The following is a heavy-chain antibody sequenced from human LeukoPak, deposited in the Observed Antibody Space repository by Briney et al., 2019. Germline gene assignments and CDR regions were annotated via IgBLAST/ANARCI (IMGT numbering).Heavy chain of an antibody. CDR1: GGSFSGYY. V-gene: IGHV4-34*01. D-gene: IGHD3-10*01. CDR2: INQSGST. CDR3: ARAHYYGSGRPYYFDY. J-gene: IGHJ4*02. Sequence: SETLSLTCAVYGGSFSGYYWSWIRQPPGKGLEWIGEINQSGSTNYNPSLKSRVTISVDTSKNQFSLKLSSVTAADTAVYYCARAHYYGSGRPYYFDYWGQGTLVTVSS.